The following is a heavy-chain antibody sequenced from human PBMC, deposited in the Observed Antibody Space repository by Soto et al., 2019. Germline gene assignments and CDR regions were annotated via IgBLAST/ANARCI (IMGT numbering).Heavy chain of an antibody. J-gene: IGHJ4*02. CDR2: IYYSGST. D-gene: IGHD3-10*01. CDR1: GGSISSGDYY. Sequence: SETLSPTCTVSGGSISSGDYYWSWIRQPPGKGLEWIGSIYYSGSTYYNPSLKSRVTISVDKSKNQFSLKLSSVTAADTAVYYCARTIELYLGDPTKYFDYWGQGTLVTVSS. CDR3: ARTIELYLGDPTKYFDY. V-gene: IGHV4-30-4*01.